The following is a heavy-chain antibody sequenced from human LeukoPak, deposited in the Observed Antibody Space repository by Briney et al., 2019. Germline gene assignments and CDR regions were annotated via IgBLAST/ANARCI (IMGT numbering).Heavy chain of an antibody. V-gene: IGHV4-59*01. CDR2: IYYSGST. D-gene: IGHD1-26*01. J-gene: IGHJ5*02. Sequence: PSETLSLTCTVSGGFISSYYWSWIRQPPGKGLEWISYIYYSGSTNYNPSLKSRVTMSVDTSKNQFSLNLSSVTAADTPVYYCARDQGSTYGFDPWGQGTLVTVSS. CDR1: GGFISSYY. CDR3: ARDQGSTYGFDP.